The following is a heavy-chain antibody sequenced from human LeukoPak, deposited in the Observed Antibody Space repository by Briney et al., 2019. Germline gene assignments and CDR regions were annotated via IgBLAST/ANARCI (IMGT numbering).Heavy chain of an antibody. V-gene: IGHV1-8*01. J-gene: IGHJ6*02. CDR3: ARQLIVAEGLYGMDV. D-gene: IGHD2-21*01. CDR2: MNPNSGNT. CDR1: GYTFTSYD. Sequence: GASVTVSCKASGYTFTSYDINWVRQATGQGLEWMGWMNPNSGNTGYAQKFQGRVTMTRNTSISTAYMELSGLRSEDTAVYYCARQLIVAEGLYGMDVWGQGTTVTVSS.